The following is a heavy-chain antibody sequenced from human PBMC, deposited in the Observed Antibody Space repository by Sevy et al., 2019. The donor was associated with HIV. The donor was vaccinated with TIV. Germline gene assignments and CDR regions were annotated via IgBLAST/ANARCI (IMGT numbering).Heavy chain of an antibody. CDR3: ARELVVVSSGGMDV. D-gene: IGHD3-22*01. CDR1: GFTFSSYS. Sequence: GGSLRLSCAASGFTFSSYSMNWVRQAPGKGLEWVSYISSSSSTIYYADSVKGRFTISRDNAKNSLYLQMNSLRAEETAVYYCARELVVVSSGGMDVWGQGTTVTVSS. V-gene: IGHV3-48*01. CDR2: ISSSSSTI. J-gene: IGHJ6*02.